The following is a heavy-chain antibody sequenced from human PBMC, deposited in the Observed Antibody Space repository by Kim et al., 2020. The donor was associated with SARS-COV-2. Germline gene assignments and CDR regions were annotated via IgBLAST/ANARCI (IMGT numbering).Heavy chain of an antibody. CDR1: GYTFTNYN. CDR3: ARVLFGSGNSWFDP. D-gene: IGHD5-12*01. J-gene: IGHJ5*02. CDR2: INGDDGDT. Sequence: ASVKVSCKASGYTFTNYNMQWVRHAPGQTPQWMGWINGDDGDTKYSQEFQDRVTLTMDKSASTAYMELSSLRSEDTAIYYCARVLFGSGNSWFDPWGQGT. V-gene: IGHV1-3*01.